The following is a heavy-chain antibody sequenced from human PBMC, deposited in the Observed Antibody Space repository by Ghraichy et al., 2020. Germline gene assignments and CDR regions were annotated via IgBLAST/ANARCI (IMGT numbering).Heavy chain of an antibody. CDR3: ARVSIAARDAFYI. D-gene: IGHD6-6*01. CDR1: GGSISSGGYS. Sequence: SETLSLTCAVSGGSISSGGYSWSWIRQPPGKGLEWIGYIYHSGSTYYNPSLKSRITISVDRSKNQFSLKLSSVTAADTAVYYCARVSIAARDAFYIWGQGTMVTVSS. CDR2: IYHSGST. V-gene: IGHV4-30-2*01. J-gene: IGHJ3*02.